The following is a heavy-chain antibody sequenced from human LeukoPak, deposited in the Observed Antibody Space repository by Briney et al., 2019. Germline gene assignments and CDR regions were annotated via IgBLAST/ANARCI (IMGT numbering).Heavy chain of an antibody. Sequence: ASVKVSCKASGYTFTSYGISWVRQAPGQGLEWMGWINTNTGNPTYAQGFTGRFVFSLDTSVSTAYLQVSSLKAEDTAVYYCARDSHTAMGAFDYWGQGTLVTVSS. J-gene: IGHJ4*02. V-gene: IGHV7-4-1*02. CDR1: GYTFTSYG. CDR3: ARDSHTAMGAFDY. D-gene: IGHD5-18*01. CDR2: INTNTGNP.